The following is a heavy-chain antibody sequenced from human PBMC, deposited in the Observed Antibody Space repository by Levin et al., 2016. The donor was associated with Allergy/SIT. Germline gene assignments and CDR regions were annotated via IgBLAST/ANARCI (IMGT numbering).Heavy chain of an antibody. J-gene: IGHJ5*02. CDR2: IYYSGST. Sequence: GSLRLSCTVSGGSISSSSYYWGWIRQPPGKGLEWIGSIYYSGSTYYNPSLKSRVTISVDTSKNQFSLKLSSVTAADTAVYYCARRVAAATWFDPWGQGTLVTVSS. V-gene: IGHV4-39*01. CDR3: ARRVAAATWFDP. CDR1: GGSISSSSYY. D-gene: IGHD6-13*01.